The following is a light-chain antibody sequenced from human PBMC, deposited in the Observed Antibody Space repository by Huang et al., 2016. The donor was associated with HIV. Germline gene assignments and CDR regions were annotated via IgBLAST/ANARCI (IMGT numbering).Light chain of an antibody. CDR3: QQRNDWLT. J-gene: IGKJ4*01. CDR1: QSVRSY. CDR2: DVS. Sequence: EIVLTQSPATLSLSPGERATLSCRASQSVRSYLAWYQQKPGHAPRLLIYDVSNRATVIPARFSGSGSATDFTLTISGLAPEDVAVYYCQQRNDWLTFGGGTKVEI. V-gene: IGKV3-11*01.